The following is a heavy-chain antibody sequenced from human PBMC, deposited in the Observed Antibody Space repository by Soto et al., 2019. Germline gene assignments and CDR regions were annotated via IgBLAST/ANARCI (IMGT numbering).Heavy chain of an antibody. CDR1: GFTFDDYA. V-gene: IGHV3-9*01. CDR3: AKVTLAAAGATQKYYFDY. D-gene: IGHD6-13*01. Sequence: GGSLRLSCAASGFTFDDYAMHWVRQAPGKGLEWVSGISWNSGSIGYADSVKGRFTISRDNAKNSLYLQMNSLRAEDTALYYCAKVTLAAAGATQKYYFDYWGQGTLVTVPS. CDR2: ISWNSGSI. J-gene: IGHJ4*02.